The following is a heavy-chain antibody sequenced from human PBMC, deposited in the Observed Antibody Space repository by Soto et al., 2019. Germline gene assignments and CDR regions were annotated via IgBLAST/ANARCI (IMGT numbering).Heavy chain of an antibody. D-gene: IGHD3-3*01. J-gene: IGHJ4*02. CDR3: ARVEEGYFDY. V-gene: IGHV3-21*01. Sequence: EVQLVESGGGLVKPGGSLRLSCAASGFTFSSYSMNWVRQAPGKGLEWVSSISSSSSYIYYADSVKGRFTISSDNAKNSLYLQMNSLRAEDTAVYYCARVEEGYFDYWGQGTLVTVSS. CDR2: ISSSSSYI. CDR1: GFTFSSYS.